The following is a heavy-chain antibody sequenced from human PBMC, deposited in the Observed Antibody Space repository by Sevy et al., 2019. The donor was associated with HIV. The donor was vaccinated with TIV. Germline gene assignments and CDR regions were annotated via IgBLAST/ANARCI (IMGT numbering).Heavy chain of an antibody. Sequence: SETLSLTCAVYGGSFSGYYWSWIRQPPGKGLEWIGEINHSGSTNYNPSLKSRVTISVDTSKNQFSLKLSSVTAADTAVYYCARSAVLRKKDSRRGSWETPKSGWFDPWGQGTLVTVSS. V-gene: IGHV4-34*01. CDR3: ARSAVLRKKDSRRGSWETPKSGWFDP. CDR1: GGSFSGYY. D-gene: IGHD2-15*01. CDR2: INHSGST. J-gene: IGHJ5*02.